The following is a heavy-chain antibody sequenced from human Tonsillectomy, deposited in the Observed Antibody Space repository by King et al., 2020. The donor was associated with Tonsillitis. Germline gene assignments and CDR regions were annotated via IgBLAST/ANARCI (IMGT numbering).Heavy chain of an antibody. V-gene: IGHV1-2*04. CDR1: GDTFTGYY. D-gene: IGHD6-19*01. CDR3: ARDIGGIAVTGPLGAFDI. CDR2: INPNTGGT. Sequence: QLVQSGAEVKKPGASVKVSCKASGDTFTGYYMHWVRQAPGQGLEWMGWINPNTGGTIYAQKFQDWVTMTRDTSISTAYMGLRRLRSDDTAVYYCARDIGGIAVTGPLGAFDIWGQGTMVTVSS. J-gene: IGHJ3*02.